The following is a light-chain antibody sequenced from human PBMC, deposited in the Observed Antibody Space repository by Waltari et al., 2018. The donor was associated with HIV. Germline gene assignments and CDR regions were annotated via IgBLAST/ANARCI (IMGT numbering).Light chain of an antibody. CDR1: SGSIASNY. V-gene: IGLV6-57*01. J-gene: IGLJ2*01. Sequence: NFMLTQPHSVSGSPGETVITSSTRSSGSIASNYVHWSQQRPGRSPRTVIYEDSQRPSGVPDRFSGSTDSSSNSASLSIVGLQVEDEADYYCQSDDSFHHVIFGGGTKLTVL. CDR2: EDS. CDR3: QSDDSFHHVI.